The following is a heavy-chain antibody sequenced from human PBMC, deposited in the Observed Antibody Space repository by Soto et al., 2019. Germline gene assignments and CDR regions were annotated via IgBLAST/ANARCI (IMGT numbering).Heavy chain of an antibody. D-gene: IGHD6-19*01. V-gene: IGHV4-39*01. Sequence: SETLSLTCVVSGGSISSTNWWTWVRQTPGKGLEWIGSIYYSGSTYYNPSLKSRVTISVDTSKNQFSLKLSSVTAADTAVYYCARHLRIAVATDDAFDIWGQGTMVTVSS. CDR2: IYYSGST. CDR1: GGSISSTNW. J-gene: IGHJ3*02. CDR3: ARHLRIAVATDDAFDI.